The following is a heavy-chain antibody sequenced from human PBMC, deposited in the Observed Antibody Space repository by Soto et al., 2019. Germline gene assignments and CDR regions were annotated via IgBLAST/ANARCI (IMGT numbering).Heavy chain of an antibody. J-gene: IGHJ4*02. CDR2: ISAYIGNT. CDR3: ARWPPPNDS. Sequence: QVQLVQSGAEVKKPGASVKVSCKASGYTFTSYGISWVQQAPGKGLEWMGCISAYIGNTNYAQKRQSRGTMTTDTYTSTAYMELRSLISDDTAVNYCARWPPPNDSWGQGTLVTFSS. CDR1: GYTFTSYG. V-gene: IGHV1-18*01.